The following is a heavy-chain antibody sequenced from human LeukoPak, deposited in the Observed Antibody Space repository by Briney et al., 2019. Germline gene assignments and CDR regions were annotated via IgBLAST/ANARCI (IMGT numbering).Heavy chain of an antibody. CDR3: AREKGGDIVVVVAATRVVYAFDI. CDR2: IWYDGSNK. Sequence: GRSLRLSCAASGFTFSSYGMHWVRQAPGKGLEWVAVIWYDGSNKYYADSVKGRFTISRDNSKNTLYLQMNSLRAEDTAVYYCAREKGGDIVVVVAATRVVYAFDIWGQGTMVTVSS. CDR1: GFTFSSYG. V-gene: IGHV3-33*01. J-gene: IGHJ3*02. D-gene: IGHD2-15*01.